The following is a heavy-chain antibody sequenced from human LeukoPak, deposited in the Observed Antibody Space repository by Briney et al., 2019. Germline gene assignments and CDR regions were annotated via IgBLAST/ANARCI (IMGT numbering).Heavy chain of an antibody. CDR1: GGSISSYY. V-gene: IGHV4-59*12. J-gene: IGHJ1*01. Sequence: SETLSLTCTVSGGSISSYYWSWIRQPPGKGLEWIGYIYYSGSTNYNPSLKSRVTISVDKSKNQFSLKLSSVTAADTAVYYCASLAAALRTTYFQHWGQGTLVTVSS. CDR3: ASLAAALRTTYFQH. D-gene: IGHD6-13*01. CDR2: IYYSGST.